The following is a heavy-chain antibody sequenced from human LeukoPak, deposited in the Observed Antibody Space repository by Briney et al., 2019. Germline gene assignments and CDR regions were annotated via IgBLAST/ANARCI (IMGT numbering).Heavy chain of an antibody. CDR3: ARVFLGSSSSWTYYYYYMDV. D-gene: IGHD6-6*01. J-gene: IGHJ6*03. CDR1: GFTFSDYC. V-gene: IGHV3-11*01. CDR2: ISSSGSTI. Sequence: GGSLRLSCAASGFTFSDYCMSWIRQAPGKGLEWVSHISSSGSTIYYADSVKGRFTISRDNAKNSLYLQMNSLRAEDTAVYYCARVFLGSSSSWTYYYYYMDVWGKGTTVTVSS.